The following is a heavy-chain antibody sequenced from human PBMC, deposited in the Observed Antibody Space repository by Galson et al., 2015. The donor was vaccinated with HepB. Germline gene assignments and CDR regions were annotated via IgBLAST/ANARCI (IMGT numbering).Heavy chain of an antibody. J-gene: IGHJ4*02. V-gene: IGHV4-61*02. D-gene: IGHD4-23*01. Sequence: TLSLTCTVSGGSISSGSYYWSWIRQPAGKGLEWTGRIYTSGSTNYNPSLKSRVTMSVDTSKNQFSLKLSSVTAADTAVYYCARADYGGPRDYFDYWGQGTLVTVSS. CDR2: IYTSGST. CDR3: ARADYGGPRDYFDY. CDR1: GGSISSGSYY.